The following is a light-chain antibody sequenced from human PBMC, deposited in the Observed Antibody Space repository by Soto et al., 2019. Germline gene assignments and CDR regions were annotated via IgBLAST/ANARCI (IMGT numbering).Light chain of an antibody. CDR1: QSISAW. CDR2: KAS. J-gene: IGKJ1*01. CDR3: QQYNDYSWT. Sequence: DIQRTQSPSTLSSFVGDRVTITCRASQSISAWLAWYQQKPGKAPRLLIYKASTLEIGVPSRFRGSGSGTEFTLTISSLKPDDVETYYCQQYNDYSWTFGQGTKVDIK. V-gene: IGKV1-5*03.